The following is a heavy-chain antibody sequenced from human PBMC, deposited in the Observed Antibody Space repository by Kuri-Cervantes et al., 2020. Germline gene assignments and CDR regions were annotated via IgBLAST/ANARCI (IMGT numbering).Heavy chain of an antibody. CDR2: IYHSGST. CDR1: GYSISSGYY. V-gene: IGHV4-38-2*01. CDR3: ARGSTADP. Sequence: SETLSLTCAVSGYSISSGYYWGWIRQPPGKGLEWIGSIYHSGSTYYNPSLKGRVTISVDTSKNQFSLKLSSVTAADTAVYYCARGSTADPWGQGTLVTVSS. J-gene: IGHJ5*02. D-gene: IGHD2-15*01.